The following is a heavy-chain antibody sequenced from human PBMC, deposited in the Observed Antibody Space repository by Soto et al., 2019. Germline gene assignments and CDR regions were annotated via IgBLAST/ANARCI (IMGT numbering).Heavy chain of an antibody. Sequence: GESLKISCKGSGYSFTSYWLSWVRQMPGKGLEWMGRIDPSDSYTNYSPSFQGHVTISADKSISTAYLQWSSLKASYTAMYYCARLVVPAAKYYYGSGKNYGMDVWGPGTTVTVSS. CDR3: ARLVVPAAKYYYGSGKNYGMDV. J-gene: IGHJ6*02. CDR1: GYSFTSYW. D-gene: IGHD3-10*01. V-gene: IGHV5-10-1*01. CDR2: IDPSDSYT.